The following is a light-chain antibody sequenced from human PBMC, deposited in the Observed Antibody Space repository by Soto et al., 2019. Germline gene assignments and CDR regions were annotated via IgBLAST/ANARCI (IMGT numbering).Light chain of an antibody. CDR2: SNN. CDR1: SSNIGSNT. CDR3: AVWADSLNRHL. V-gene: IGLV1-44*01. J-gene: IGLJ1*01. Sequence: QSVLTQPPSASGTPGQRVTISCSGSSSNIGSNTVNWYQHLPRAAPKLLIQSNNQRPSGVPDRFSGSQSGTSASLAISGLQSEDEADHYCAVWADSLNRHLLGTGTKLTVL.